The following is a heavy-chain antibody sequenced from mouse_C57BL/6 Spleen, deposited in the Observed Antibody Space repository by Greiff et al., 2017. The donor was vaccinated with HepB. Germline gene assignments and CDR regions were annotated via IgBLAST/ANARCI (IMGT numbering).Heavy chain of an antibody. CDR2: ISSGSSTI. V-gene: IGHV5-17*01. D-gene: IGHD2-5*01. CDR3: ASTAYYSNYEGVAY. J-gene: IGHJ3*01. CDR1: GFTFSDYG. Sequence: EVKLVESGGGLVKPGGSLKLSCAASGFTFSDYGMHWVRQAPEKGLEWVAYISSGSSTIYYADTVKGRFTISRDNAKNTLFLQMTSLRSEDTAMYYCASTAYYSNYEGVAYWSQGTLVTVSA.